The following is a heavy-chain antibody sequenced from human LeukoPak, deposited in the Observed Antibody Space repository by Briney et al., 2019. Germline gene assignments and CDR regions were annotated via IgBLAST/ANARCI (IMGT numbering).Heavy chain of an antibody. J-gene: IGHJ6*03. CDR2: IGTASDT. CDR3: ARGPPRGKYYYMDV. CDR1: GFTFSSFD. Sequence: HPGGSLRLSSAASGFTFSSFDMHWVRQPTGQGLEWVSTIGTASDTYYPGSVEGRFTLSRDNAKNSLYLQMNSLTAGDTAVYYCARGPPRGKYYYMDVWGKGTTVTVSS. D-gene: IGHD1-1*01. V-gene: IGHV3-13*01.